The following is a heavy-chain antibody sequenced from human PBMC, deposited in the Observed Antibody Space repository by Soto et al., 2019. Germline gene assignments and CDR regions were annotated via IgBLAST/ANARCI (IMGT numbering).Heavy chain of an antibody. J-gene: IGHJ4*02. CDR2: IGTAGDT. V-gene: IGHV3-13*01. CDR1: GFTFSSYD. D-gene: IGHD3-10*01. Sequence: EVQLVESGGGLVQPGGSPRLSCAASGFTFSSYDMHWVRQATGKGLEWVSAIGTAGDTYYPGSVKGRFTISRENAKNSLYLQMNSLRAGDTAVYYCARWHYYGSGMGYFDYWGQGTLVTVSS. CDR3: ARWHYYGSGMGYFDY.